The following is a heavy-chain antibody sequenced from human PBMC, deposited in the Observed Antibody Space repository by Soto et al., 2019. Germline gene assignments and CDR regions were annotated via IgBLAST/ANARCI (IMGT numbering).Heavy chain of an antibody. CDR1: GYTFNSYG. CDR3: ARDIVHTRDKNWFDP. V-gene: IGHV1-18*01. CDR2: ISAYNGDT. D-gene: IGHD5-12*01. Sequence: ASVKVSCKASGYTFNSYGITWVRQAPGQGLEWMGWISAYNGDTNYAQNFRGRVTMTTDTSTSTAYMELRSLRSDDTAMYYCARDIVHTRDKNWFDPWGEGTQVTVSS. J-gene: IGHJ5*02.